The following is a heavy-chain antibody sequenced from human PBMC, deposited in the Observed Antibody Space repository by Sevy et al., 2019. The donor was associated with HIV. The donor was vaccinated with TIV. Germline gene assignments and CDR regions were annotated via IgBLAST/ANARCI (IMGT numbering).Heavy chain of an antibody. Sequence: SETLSLTCTVSGDSISSYYWSWIRQPAGKGLEWIGRMYASGSTNYNPSIKSRVTMSVDTSKNQFSLKLNSVTAADTAVFYCARESICSSTSCYTSSMDVWGQGTTVTV. CDR3: ARESICSSTSCYTSSMDV. J-gene: IGHJ6*02. CDR1: GDSISSYY. CDR2: MYASGST. D-gene: IGHD2-2*01. V-gene: IGHV4-4*07.